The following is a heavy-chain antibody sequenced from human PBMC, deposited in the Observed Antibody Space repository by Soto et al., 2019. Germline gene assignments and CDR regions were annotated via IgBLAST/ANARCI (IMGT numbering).Heavy chain of an antibody. CDR1: GFTFSDYA. Sequence: EVQLLESGGGLVQPGGSLRLSCAASGFTFSDYAMSWVRQAPGKGLEWVSGISGSGGSTFYADSVKGRFTISRDNSKNTLYLQINSLRAEDTAIYYCAKSKTTATTGNYMDVWGKGTTVTASS. CDR2: ISGSGGST. J-gene: IGHJ6*03. CDR3: AKSKTTATTGNYMDV. V-gene: IGHV3-23*01. D-gene: IGHD4-17*01.